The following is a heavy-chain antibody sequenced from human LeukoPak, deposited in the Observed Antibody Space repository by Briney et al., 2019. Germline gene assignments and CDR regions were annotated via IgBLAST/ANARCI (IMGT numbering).Heavy chain of an antibody. CDR3: ARWKVTSMLYY. Sequence: GGFLRLSCTTSGFTFGDYAMAWFRQTPGKGLECVGSIRSKASGGTTEYPASVKGRSTISRDDSRGIAYLQMNSLKIEDTAVYYCARWKVTSMLYYWGQGTLVTVSS. V-gene: IGHV3-49*03. CDR2: IRSKASGGTT. D-gene: IGHD2/OR15-2a*01. J-gene: IGHJ4*02. CDR1: GFTFGDYA.